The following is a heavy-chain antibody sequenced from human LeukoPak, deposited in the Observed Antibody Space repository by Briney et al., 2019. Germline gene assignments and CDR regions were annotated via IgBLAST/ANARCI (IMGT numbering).Heavy chain of an antibody. Sequence: GGSLRLSCAASGFPFSSYAMSWVRQAPGRGLEWVAVISYDGSHKYYADSVKGRFTISRDNSKNTLYLQMNSLRAEDTAVYYCAKGVDTAMAPAWDFWGQGTLVTVSS. J-gene: IGHJ4*02. V-gene: IGHV3-30*04. CDR3: AKGVDTAMAPAWDF. CDR1: GFPFSSYA. CDR2: ISYDGSHK. D-gene: IGHD5-18*01.